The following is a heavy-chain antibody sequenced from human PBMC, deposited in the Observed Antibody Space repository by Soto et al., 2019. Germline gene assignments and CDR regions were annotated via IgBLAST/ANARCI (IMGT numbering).Heavy chain of an antibody. CDR1: GYTFTGYY. V-gene: IGHV1-2*02. J-gene: IGHJ6*02. CDR3: ARMQNAYYYYYGMDV. D-gene: IGHD2-2*01. CDR2: INPNSGGT. Sequence: QVQLVQSGAEVKKPGASVKVSCKASGYTFTGYYMHWVRQAPGQGLEWMGWINPNSGGTNYAQKFQGRVTMTRDTSISTAYIELSRLRSDDTAVYYGARMQNAYYYYYGMDVWGQGTTVTVSS.